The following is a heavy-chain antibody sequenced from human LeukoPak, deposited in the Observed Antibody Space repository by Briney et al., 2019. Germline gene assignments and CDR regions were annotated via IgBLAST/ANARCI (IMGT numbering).Heavy chain of an antibody. CDR1: GYTFTSYD. Sequence: GASVTVSCTASGYTFTSYDINWVRQAPGQGLEWMGWMNPNSGNTGYAQKFQGRVTMTRNTSISTAYMELSSLRSEDTAVYYCARGSIAALDYWGQGTLVTVSS. J-gene: IGHJ4*02. D-gene: IGHD6-6*01. CDR3: ARGSIAALDY. V-gene: IGHV1-8*01. CDR2: MNPNSGNT.